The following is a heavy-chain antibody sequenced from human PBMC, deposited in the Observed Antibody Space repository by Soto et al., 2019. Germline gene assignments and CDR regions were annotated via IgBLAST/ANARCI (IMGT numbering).Heavy chain of an antibody. CDR1: GGSISSYY. CDR2: IYYSGST. V-gene: IGHV4-59*01. J-gene: IGHJ4*02. Sequence: QVQLQESGPGLVKPSETLSLTCTVSGGSISSYYWSWIRQPPGKGLEWIGYIYYSGSTNYNPSLKTRLPISVDTSKNQFSLKLSSVTAADTAVYYCARYAVAGNGGVRFDYWGQGTLVTVSS. D-gene: IGHD6-19*01. CDR3: ARYAVAGNGGVRFDY.